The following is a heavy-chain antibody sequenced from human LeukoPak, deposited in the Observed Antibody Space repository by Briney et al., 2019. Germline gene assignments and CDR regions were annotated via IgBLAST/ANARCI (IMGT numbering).Heavy chain of an antibody. CDR3: ARGFCSSGMCSKYDY. D-gene: IGHD2-15*01. CDR1: RFTFSNYW. J-gene: IGHJ4*02. V-gene: IGHV3-7*01. Sequence: GGSLRLSCAASRFTFSNYWMSWVRPAPGKGLEWVAKIKQDGSQRYYVDSVTGRFTISRDNAKNSLYLQMNSLRADDTAIYYCARGFCSSGMCSKYDYWGQGTLVTVSS. CDR2: IKQDGSQR.